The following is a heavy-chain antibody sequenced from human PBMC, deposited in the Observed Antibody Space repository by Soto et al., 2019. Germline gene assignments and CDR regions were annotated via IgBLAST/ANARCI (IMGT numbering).Heavy chain of an antibody. CDR3: VRVVAIPGYPDN. V-gene: IGHV1-69*06. D-gene: IGHD5-12*01. CDR2: IVPTVDTS. CDR1: GATFSSYA. Sequence: ASVKVSCKTSGATFSSYAITWVRQAPGQGLEWMGGIVPTVDTSTYAQKFQGRVTITADKFTNTVYMELSSLRFDDTAVYYCVRVVAIPGYPDNWGQGTLVTVSS. J-gene: IGHJ4*02.